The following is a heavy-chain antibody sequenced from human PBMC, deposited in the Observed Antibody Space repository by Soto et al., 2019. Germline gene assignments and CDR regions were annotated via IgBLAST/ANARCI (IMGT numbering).Heavy chain of an antibody. CDR1: GGSISSSSYY. D-gene: IGHD2-2*01. CDR2: IYYSGST. V-gene: IGHV4-39*01. CDR3: ATGIKIVVSPFDP. J-gene: IGHJ5*02. Sequence: SETLSLTCTVSGGSISSSSYYWGWIRQPPGKGLEWIGSIYYSGSTYYNPSLKSRVTISVDTSKNQFSLKLSSVTAADTAVYYCATGIKIVVSPFDPWGQGTLVTVSS.